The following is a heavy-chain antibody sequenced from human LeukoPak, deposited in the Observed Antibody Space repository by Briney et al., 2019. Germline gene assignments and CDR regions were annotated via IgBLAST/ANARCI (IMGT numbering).Heavy chain of an antibody. J-gene: IGHJ4*02. CDR2: VYYTGST. CDR1: GXSVSNYY. V-gene: IGHV4-59*08. Sequence: SETLSLTCSVSGXSVSNYYWSWIRRPPREGQEWIGYVYYTGSTNYNPSLKSRVTMFEDKSKNQFSLRLYSVTVADTAVYYCARHFAYSSSSYFDYWGQGSLVTVSS. D-gene: IGHD6-6*01. CDR3: ARHFAYSSSSYFDY.